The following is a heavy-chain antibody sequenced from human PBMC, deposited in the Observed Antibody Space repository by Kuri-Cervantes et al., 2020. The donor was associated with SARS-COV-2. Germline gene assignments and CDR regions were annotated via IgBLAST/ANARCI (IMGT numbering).Heavy chain of an antibody. CDR3: ARPPRPSWGDYYYYYMDV. Sequence: GGSLRLSCAASGFTFSNAWMSWVRQAPGKGLEWVGRIKSKTDGGTTDYAAPVKGRFTISRDDSKNTLYLQMNSLRAEDTAVYYCARPPRPSWGDYYYYYMDVWGKGTTVTVSS. CDR1: GFTFSNAW. CDR2: IKSKTDGGTT. V-gene: IGHV3-15*01. D-gene: IGHD2-2*01. J-gene: IGHJ6*03.